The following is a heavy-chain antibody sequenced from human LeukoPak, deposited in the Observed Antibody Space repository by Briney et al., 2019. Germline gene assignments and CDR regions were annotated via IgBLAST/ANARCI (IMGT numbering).Heavy chain of an antibody. Sequence: KPSGTLSLTCGVSGGSISNTNWWTWVRQPPGKGLEWIGEVNLQGSTNYNPSLKSRVTISVDTSKSQFSLKLSSVTAADTGVYYCGRRETTVTSYFDYWGQGTLVTVSS. CDR1: GGSISNTNW. CDR3: GRRETTVTSYFDY. J-gene: IGHJ4*02. D-gene: IGHD4-17*01. CDR2: VNLQGST. V-gene: IGHV4-4*02.